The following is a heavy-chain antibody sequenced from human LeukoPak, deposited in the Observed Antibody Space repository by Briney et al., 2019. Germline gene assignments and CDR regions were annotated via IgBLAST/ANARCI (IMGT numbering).Heavy chain of an antibody. D-gene: IGHD2-8*01. CDR1: GYTFIAYY. Sequence: ASVKVSCKTSGYTFIAYYMHWVRQAPGQGLEWMGWINPNSGDTNYAHKFQGRVTMTRDTSISTAYMELSRLRSDDTAVYYCARVREGYCTNGVCYAGPPDPWGQGPWSPSPQ. J-gene: IGHJ5*02. V-gene: IGHV1-2*02. CDR2: INPNSGDT. CDR3: ARVREGYCTNGVCYAGPPDP.